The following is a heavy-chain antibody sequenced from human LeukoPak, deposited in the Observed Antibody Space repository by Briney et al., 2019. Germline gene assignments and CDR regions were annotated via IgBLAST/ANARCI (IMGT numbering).Heavy chain of an antibody. CDR2: IDPNTGGT. V-gene: IGHV1-2*02. CDR1: GYTFTSYY. J-gene: IGHJ4*02. CDR3: ARDAIVGATRGDY. Sequence: ASVKVSCKASGYTFTSYYMHWVRQVPGQGLEWMGWIDPNTGGTNYAQKFQGRVTMTRDTSISTAYLELSRLRSDDTAVYYCARDAIVGATRGDYWGQGTLVTVSS. D-gene: IGHD1-26*01.